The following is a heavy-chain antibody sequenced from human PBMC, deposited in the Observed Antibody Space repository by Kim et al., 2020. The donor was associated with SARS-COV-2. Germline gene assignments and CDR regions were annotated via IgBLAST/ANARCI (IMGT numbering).Heavy chain of an antibody. Sequence: GGSLRLSCAASGFTFSSYAMSWVRQAPGKGLEWVSAISGSGGSTYYADSVKGRFTISRDNSKNTLYLQMNSLRAEDTAVYYCAKVIRPYYYDSSAKDGYFQHWGQGTLVTVSS. CDR2: ISGSGGST. CDR3: AKVIRPYYYDSSAKDGYFQH. CDR1: GFTFSSYA. J-gene: IGHJ1*01. D-gene: IGHD3-22*01. V-gene: IGHV3-23*01.